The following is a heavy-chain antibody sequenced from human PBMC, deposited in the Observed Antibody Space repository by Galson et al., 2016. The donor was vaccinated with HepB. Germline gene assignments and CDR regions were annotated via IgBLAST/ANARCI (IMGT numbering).Heavy chain of an antibody. CDR1: GANFNQYT. D-gene: IGHD1-1*01. J-gene: IGHJ4*02. CDR3: VFTTRITVTPRGDF. CDR2: IVPLLRIS. V-gene: IGHV1-69*10. Sequence: SVKVSCKASGANFNQYTISWVRQAPGQGLDWMGGIVPLLRISSYGEKFVDRVTMIADRSTNTVYLGMTSLTSADSAIYYCVFTTRITVTPRGDFWGQGTPVTVSS.